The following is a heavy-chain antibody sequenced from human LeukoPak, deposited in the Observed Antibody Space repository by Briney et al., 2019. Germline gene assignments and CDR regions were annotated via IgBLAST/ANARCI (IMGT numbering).Heavy chain of an antibody. J-gene: IGHJ4*02. Sequence: SETLSLTCTVSGGSISDYYWSWLRQPAGKGLEWIGRISSSGKTNYNPSLKSRVTMSVDTSKNQFSLKVNSVTAADTAVYFCARNGYTYGRVYFDYWGQGTLVTVSS. CDR1: GGSISDYY. V-gene: IGHV4-4*07. D-gene: IGHD5-18*01. CDR2: ISSSGKT. CDR3: ARNGYTYGRVYFDY.